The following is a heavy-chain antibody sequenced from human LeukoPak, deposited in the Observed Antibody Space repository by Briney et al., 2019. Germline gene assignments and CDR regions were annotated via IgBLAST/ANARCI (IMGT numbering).Heavy chain of an antibody. J-gene: IGHJ4*02. CDR1: GYTFTGYY. CDR3: ARAGIAAPFDF. D-gene: IGHD6-13*01. Sequence: ASVKVSCKASGYTFTGYYMHWVRQAPGQGLEWLGWINPNSDDTNDAQKFQGRVTMTRDTSISTAYMEMSSLRSDDTAVYYCARAGIAAPFDFWGQGTLVTVDS. CDR2: INPNSDDT. V-gene: IGHV1-2*02.